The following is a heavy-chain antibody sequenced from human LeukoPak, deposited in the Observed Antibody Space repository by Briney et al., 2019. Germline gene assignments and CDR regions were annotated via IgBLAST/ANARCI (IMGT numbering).Heavy chain of an antibody. D-gene: IGHD3-3*01. CDR3: ARDNFWSGSDAFDI. Sequence: GGSLRLSCAASGFTFSSYSMNWVRQAPGKGLEWVSYISSSSSTIYYADSVKGRFTISRDNAKNSLYLQMNSLRAEDTAVYYCARDNFWSGSDAFDIWGQGAMVTVSS. CDR1: GFTFSSYS. V-gene: IGHV3-48*01. J-gene: IGHJ3*02. CDR2: ISSSSSTI.